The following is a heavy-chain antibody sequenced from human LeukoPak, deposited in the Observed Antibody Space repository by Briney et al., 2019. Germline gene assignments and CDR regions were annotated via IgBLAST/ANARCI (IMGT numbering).Heavy chain of an antibody. CDR2: IWYDGSNK. D-gene: IGHD3-9*01. J-gene: IGHJ4*02. CDR1: GFTFSSYG. CDR3: ARDGPYYDILTGYFYFDY. V-gene: IGHV3-33*01. Sequence: GGSLRLSCAASGFTFSSYGMHWVRQAPGKGLEWVAVIWYDGSNKYYADSVKGRFTISRDNSKNTLYLQMNSLRAEDTAVYYCARDGPYYDILTGYFYFDYWGQETLVTVSS.